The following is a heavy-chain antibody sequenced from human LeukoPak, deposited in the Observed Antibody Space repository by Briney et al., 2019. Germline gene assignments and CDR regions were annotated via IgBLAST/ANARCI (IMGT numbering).Heavy chain of an antibody. CDR1: GGSISSYY. CDR3: ARDSTTWYGGLFDY. CDR2: IYTSGNT. Sequence: SETLSLTCTVSGGSISSYYWSWIRQPAGKGLEWIGRIYTSGNTNYNPSLKSRVTMSVDTSKNQFSLKLNSVTAADTAMYYCARDSTTWYGGLFDYWGQGTLVTVSS. D-gene: IGHD6-13*01. J-gene: IGHJ4*02. V-gene: IGHV4-4*07.